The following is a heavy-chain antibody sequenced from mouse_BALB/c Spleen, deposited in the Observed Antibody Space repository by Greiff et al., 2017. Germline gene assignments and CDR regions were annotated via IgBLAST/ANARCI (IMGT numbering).Heavy chain of an antibody. J-gene: IGHJ2*01. V-gene: IGHV1-47*01. CDR1: GYTFTTYP. CDR3: ARSGNYGNYGGNYFDY. D-gene: IGHD2-1*01. Sequence: QVQLQQSGAELVKPGASVKMSCKAFGYTFTTYPIEWMKQNHGKSLEWIGNFHPYNDDTKYNEKFKGKAKLTVEKYSSTVNLELSRLTSDDSAVYYCARSGNYGNYGGNYFDYWGQGTTLTVSS. CDR2: FHPYNDDT.